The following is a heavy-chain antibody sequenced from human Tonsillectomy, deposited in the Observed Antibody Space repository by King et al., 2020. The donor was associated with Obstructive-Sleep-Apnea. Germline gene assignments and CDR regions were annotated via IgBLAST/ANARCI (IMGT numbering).Heavy chain of an antibody. V-gene: IGHV3-74*01. Sequence: VQLVESGGGLVPPGGSLRLSCAASGFTFSSYWMHWVRQAPGKGLVWVSRINSDGSTTTYADSVKGRFTISRDNAKNTLHLQMSSLRAEDTAVYFCARDRDCRSTRCFFGMDVWGQGPTVTVSS. J-gene: IGHJ6*02. CDR2: INSDGSTT. D-gene: IGHD2-2*01. CDR3: ARDRDCRSTRCFFGMDV. CDR1: GFTFSSYW.